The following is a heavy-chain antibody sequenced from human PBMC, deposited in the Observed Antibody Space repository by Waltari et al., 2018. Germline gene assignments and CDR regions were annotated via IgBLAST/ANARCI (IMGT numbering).Heavy chain of an antibody. Sequence: QVQLVQSGSEVKTPGASVKVSSKFSGYTLTELSQHWVRQAPGKGLEWRGGIIPIFGTANYEQKFQGRVTITADESTSTAYMELSSLRSEDTAVYYCATPSSQGEYFDYWGQGTLVTVSS. CDR3: ATPSSQGEYFDY. CDR2: IIPIFGTA. CDR1: GYTLTELS. J-gene: IGHJ4*02. D-gene: IGHD3-16*01. V-gene: IGHV1-69*12.